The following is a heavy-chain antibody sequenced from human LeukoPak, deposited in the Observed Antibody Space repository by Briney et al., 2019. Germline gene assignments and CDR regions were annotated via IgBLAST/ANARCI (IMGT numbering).Heavy chain of an antibody. CDR1: GGSISSYY. D-gene: IGHD3-22*01. V-gene: IGHV4-59*01. CDR3: ARVVGYYYDSSGYFTDAFDI. J-gene: IGHJ3*02. Sequence: RSSETLSLTCTVSGGSISSYYWSWIRQPPGKGLEWIGYIYYSGSTNYNPSLKSRVTISVDTSKNQFSLKLSSVTAADTAVYYCARVVGYYYDSSGYFTDAFDIWGQGTMVTVSS. CDR2: IYYSGST.